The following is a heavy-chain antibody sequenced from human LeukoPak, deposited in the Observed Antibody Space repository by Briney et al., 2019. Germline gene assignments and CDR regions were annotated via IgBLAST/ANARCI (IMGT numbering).Heavy chain of an antibody. Sequence: GGSLRLSCSASGFIFYSYAMHWVRQAPGRGLEYVAAITSSGSSTFHANSVKGRFTISRDNSKNTLYLQMGSLRPEDMAVYFCTRGPGYDYVWGTYRADYWGQGTLVTVPS. CDR1: GFIFYSYA. CDR3: TRGPGYDYVWGTYRADY. V-gene: IGHV3-64*01. CDR2: ITSSGSST. D-gene: IGHD3-16*02. J-gene: IGHJ4*02.